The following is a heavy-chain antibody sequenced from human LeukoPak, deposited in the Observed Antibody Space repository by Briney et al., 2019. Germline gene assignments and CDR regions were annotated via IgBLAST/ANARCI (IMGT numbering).Heavy chain of an antibody. Sequence: SETLSLTCTVSGGSISSYYWSWIRQPPGKGLEWIGYIYYSGSTNYNPSLKSRVTISVDTSKNQSSLKLSSVTAADTAVYSCARSDSSGYYFVYWGQGTLLTVSS. CDR1: GGSISSYY. CDR2: IYYSGST. D-gene: IGHD3-22*01. J-gene: IGHJ4*02. CDR3: ARSDSSGYYFVY. V-gene: IGHV4-59*08.